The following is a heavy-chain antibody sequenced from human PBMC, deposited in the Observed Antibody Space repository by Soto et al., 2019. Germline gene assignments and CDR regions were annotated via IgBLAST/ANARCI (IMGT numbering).Heavy chain of an antibody. Sequence: PGGSLRLSCAASGFTFSSYGMHWVRQAPGKGLEWVAVIWYDGSNKYYADSVKGRFTISRDNSKNTLYLQMNSLRAEDTAVYYCAREDSSVPFKRYSSSWPFDWGQGTLVTVSS. CDR2: IWYDGSNK. CDR1: GFTFSSYG. J-gene: IGHJ4*02. CDR3: AREDSSVPFKRYSSSWPFD. V-gene: IGHV3-33*01. D-gene: IGHD6-13*01.